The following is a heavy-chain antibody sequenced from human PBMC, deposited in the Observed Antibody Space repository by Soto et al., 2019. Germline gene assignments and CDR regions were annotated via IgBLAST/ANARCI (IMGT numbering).Heavy chain of an antibody. CDR2: IYYSGIT. Sequence: SETLSLTCTVSGGSISSYYWSWIRQPPGKGLEWIGYIYYSGITNYNPSLKSRVTISVDTSKNQFSLKLSSVTAADTAVYYCARAGSGYGDAFDIWGQGTMVTVS. J-gene: IGHJ3*02. V-gene: IGHV4-59*01. CDR3: ARAGSGYGDAFDI. CDR1: GGSISSYY. D-gene: IGHD5-12*01.